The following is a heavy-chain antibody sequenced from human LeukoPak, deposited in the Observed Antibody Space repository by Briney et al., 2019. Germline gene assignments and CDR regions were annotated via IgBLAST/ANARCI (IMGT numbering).Heavy chain of an antibody. V-gene: IGHV4-59*01. CDR2: IHYSGST. CDR1: GGSLSSYY. D-gene: IGHD3-10*01. Sequence: PSETLSLTCTVSGGSLSSYYWSWIRQPPGKGLEWIGYIHYSGSTNYNPSLKSRVTISGDTSKKQFSLKLSSVTAADTAVYYCVRDHYYGSGSPYYYGMDVWGQGTTVTVSS. J-gene: IGHJ6*02. CDR3: VRDHYYGSGSPYYYGMDV.